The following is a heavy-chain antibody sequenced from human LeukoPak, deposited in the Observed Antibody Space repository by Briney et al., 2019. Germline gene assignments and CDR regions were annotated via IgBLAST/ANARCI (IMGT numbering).Heavy chain of an antibody. Sequence: ASVKVSCKASGGTFSSYAISWVRQAPGQGLEWMGGIIPIFGTANYAQKFQGRVTITADESTSTAYMELSSLRSEDTAVYYCAGGYITMVRGPFYGYYYYMDVWGKGTTVTISS. CDR1: GGTFSSYA. CDR2: IIPIFGTA. D-gene: IGHD3-10*01. J-gene: IGHJ6*03. CDR3: AGGYITMVRGPFYGYYYYMDV. V-gene: IGHV1-69*01.